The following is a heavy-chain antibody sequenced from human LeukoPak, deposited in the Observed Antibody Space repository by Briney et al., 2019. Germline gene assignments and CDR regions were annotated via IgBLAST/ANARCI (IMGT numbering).Heavy chain of an antibody. J-gene: IGHJ3*02. CDR3: ARDRVWFGEYDAFDI. D-gene: IGHD3-10*01. CDR2: ISAYNGNT. CDR1: GYTFISYG. V-gene: IGHV1-18*01. Sequence: ASVKVSCKASGYTFISYGIGWVRQAPGQGLEWMGWISAYNGNTNYAQKLQGRVTMTTDTSTSTAYMELRSLRSDDTAVYYCARDRVWFGEYDAFDIWGQGTMVTVSS.